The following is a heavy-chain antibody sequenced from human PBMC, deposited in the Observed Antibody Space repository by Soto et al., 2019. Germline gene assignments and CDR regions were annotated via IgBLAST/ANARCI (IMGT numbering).Heavy chain of an antibody. CDR2: INHSGST. CDR1: GGSFSGYY. J-gene: IGHJ6*03. D-gene: IGHD2-15*01. Sequence: SSETLSLTCAVYGGSFSGYYWSWIRQPPGKGLEWIGEINHSGSTNYNPSLKSRVTISVDTSKNQFSLKLSSVTAADTAVYYCARGVVVVAATTFPYYYYYMDVWGKGTTVTV. V-gene: IGHV4-34*01. CDR3: ARGVVVVAATTFPYYYYYMDV.